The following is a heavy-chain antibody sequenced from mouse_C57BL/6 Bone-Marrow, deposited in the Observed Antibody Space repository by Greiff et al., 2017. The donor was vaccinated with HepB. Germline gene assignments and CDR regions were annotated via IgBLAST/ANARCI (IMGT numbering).Heavy chain of an antibody. Sequence: EVKLVESGGDLVKPGGSLKLSCAASGFTFSSYGMSWVRQTPDKRLEWVATISSGGSYTYYPDSVKGRFTISRDNAKNTLYLQMSSLKSEDTAMYYCARTLGRDYWGQGTTLTVSS. CDR2: ISSGGSYT. J-gene: IGHJ2*01. D-gene: IGHD4-1*01. V-gene: IGHV5-6*01. CDR1: GFTFSSYG. CDR3: ARTLGRDY.